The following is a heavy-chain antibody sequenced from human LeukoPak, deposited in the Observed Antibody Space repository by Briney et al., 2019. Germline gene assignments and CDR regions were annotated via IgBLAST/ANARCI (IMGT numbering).Heavy chain of an antibody. CDR2: IRGSGGKT. V-gene: IGHV3-23*01. CDR1: GFTFRSYA. Sequence: PGGSLRLSCAASGFTFRSYAMNWVPQAPGKGREWGSDIRGSGGKTYFADYVKGRFTISSDNSKNTVYLQMTGLRGEDTAVYDCAKDLCGDCYPYYYAMDVWGQGTTVTVSS. D-gene: IGHD2-21*02. J-gene: IGHJ6*02. CDR3: AKDLCGDCYPYYYAMDV.